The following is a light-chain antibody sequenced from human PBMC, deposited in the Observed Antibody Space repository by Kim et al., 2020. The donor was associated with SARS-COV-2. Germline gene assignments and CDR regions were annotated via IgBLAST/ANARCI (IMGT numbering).Light chain of an antibody. J-gene: IGLJ3*02. V-gene: IGLV3-21*04. Sequence: PGKTARITCGGNNIGSKRVQWYQQKPGQAPVLVIYYDSDRPSGIPERFSGSNSGNTATLTISRVEAGDEADYYCQVWDSSSDHPGVFGGGTQLTVL. CDR1: NIGSKR. CDR3: QVWDSSSDHPGV. CDR2: YDS.